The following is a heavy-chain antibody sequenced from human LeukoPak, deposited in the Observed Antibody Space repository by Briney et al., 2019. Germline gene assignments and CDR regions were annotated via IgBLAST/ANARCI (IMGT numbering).Heavy chain of an antibody. CDR1: GGTFSSYT. V-gene: IGHV1-69*04. D-gene: IGHD5-18*01. Sequence: ASVKVSCKASGGTFSSYTISWVRQAPGQGLEWMGRIIPILGIANYAQKFQGRVTITADKSTSTCYRELSRLRSEDTAVEYWAKDVQAMTLLDWGQGTLGTVSS. CDR3: AKDVQAMTLLD. CDR2: IIPILGIA. J-gene: IGHJ4*02.